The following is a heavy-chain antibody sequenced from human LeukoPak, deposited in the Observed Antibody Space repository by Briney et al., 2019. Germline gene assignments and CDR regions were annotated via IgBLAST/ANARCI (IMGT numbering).Heavy chain of an antibody. CDR3: ARVVTYDAFDI. J-gene: IGHJ3*02. CDR1: GYSISSGYY. V-gene: IGHV4-38-2*02. CDR2: INHSGST. D-gene: IGHD5-18*01. Sequence: SETLSLTCTVSGYSISSGYYWGWIRQPPGKGLEWIGEINHSGSTNYNPSLKSRVTISVDTSKNQFSLKLSSVTAADTAMYYCARVVTYDAFDIWGQGTMVTVSS.